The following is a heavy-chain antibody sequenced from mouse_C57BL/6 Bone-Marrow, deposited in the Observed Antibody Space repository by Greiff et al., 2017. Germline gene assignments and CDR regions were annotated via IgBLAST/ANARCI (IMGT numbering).Heavy chain of an antibody. J-gene: IGHJ2*01. CDR1: GFTFSDYY. V-gene: IGHV5-12*01. Sequence: EVQRVESGGGLVQPGGSLKLSCAASGFTFSDYYMYWVRQTPEKRLEWVAYISNGGGSTYYPDTVKGRFTISRDNAKNTLYLQMSRLKSEDTDMYYCGRHDSYYSLFDYWGQGTTLTVSS. CDR2: ISNGGGST. D-gene: IGHD1-1*01. CDR3: GRHDSYYSLFDY.